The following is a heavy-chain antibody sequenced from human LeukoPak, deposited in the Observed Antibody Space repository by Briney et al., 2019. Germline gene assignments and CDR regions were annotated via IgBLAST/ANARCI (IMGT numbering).Heavy chain of an antibody. CDR2: MNPNSGNT. D-gene: IGHD5-24*01. Sequence: ASVKVSCKASGYTFTSYGIGWVRQAPGQGLEWMGWMNPNSGNTGYAQKFQGRVTMTRNTSISTAYMELSSLRSEDTAVYYCARWLQRKTRFDYWGQGTLVTVSS. CDR1: GYTFTSYG. J-gene: IGHJ4*02. V-gene: IGHV1-8*02. CDR3: ARWLQRKTRFDY.